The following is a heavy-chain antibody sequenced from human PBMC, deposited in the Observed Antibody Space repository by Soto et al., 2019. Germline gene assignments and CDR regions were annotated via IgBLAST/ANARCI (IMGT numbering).Heavy chain of an antibody. CDR3: ARDQGGGYSGYERYYYGMDV. V-gene: IGHV4-59*01. J-gene: IGHJ6*02. CDR2: IYYSGST. D-gene: IGHD5-12*01. Sequence: SETLSLTCTVSGGSISSYYWSWIRQPPGKGLEWIGYIYYSGSTNYNPSLKSQVTISVDTSKNQFSLKLSSATAADTAVYYCARDQGGGYSGYERYYYGMDVWGQGTTVTVSS. CDR1: GGSISSYY.